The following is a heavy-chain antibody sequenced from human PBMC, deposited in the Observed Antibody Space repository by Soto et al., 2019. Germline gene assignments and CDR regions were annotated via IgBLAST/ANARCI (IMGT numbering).Heavy chain of an antibody. CDR3: ARDSYGMDV. CDR1: GFTFSYYA. V-gene: IGHV3-30-3*01. J-gene: IGHJ6*02. CDR2: ISYDGNNK. Sequence: ESGGGVVQPGRSLGLSCAASGFTFSYYAMHWVRQAPGKGLEWVAFISYDGNNKYYADSVKGRFTISRDNFKNTLYLQVNSLRAEDTAVYYCARDSYGMDVWGQGTTVTVSS.